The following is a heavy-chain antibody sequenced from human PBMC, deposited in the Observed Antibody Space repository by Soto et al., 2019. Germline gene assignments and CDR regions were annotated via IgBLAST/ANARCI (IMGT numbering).Heavy chain of an antibody. J-gene: IGHJ4*02. Sequence: QVQLQQWGAGLLKPSETLSLTCAVYGGSFSGYYWSWIRQPPGKGLEWIGEINHSGSTNYNPSLKSRVTISVDTSKNQFSLKLSSVTAADTAVYYCARRVLRFLEWSTLSFDSWGQGTLVTVSS. D-gene: IGHD3-3*01. V-gene: IGHV4-34*01. CDR1: GGSFSGYY. CDR3: ARRVLRFLEWSTLSFDS. CDR2: INHSGST.